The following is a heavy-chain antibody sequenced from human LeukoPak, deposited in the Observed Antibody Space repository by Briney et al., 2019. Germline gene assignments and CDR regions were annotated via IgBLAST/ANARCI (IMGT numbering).Heavy chain of an antibody. V-gene: IGHV6-1*01. J-gene: IGHJ3*02. CDR1: GDSVSNNA. CDR3: ARGWARDGFNI. Sequence: SQILSLTCVISGDSVSNNAWNWVRQTPSGGLECLGRTYYDSKWYNHYAESVKSRISINPDTSKNQFSLQLNSVTPEDTAVYYCARGWARDGFNIWSQGTMVTVSS. CDR2: TYYDSKWYN. D-gene: IGHD6-13*01.